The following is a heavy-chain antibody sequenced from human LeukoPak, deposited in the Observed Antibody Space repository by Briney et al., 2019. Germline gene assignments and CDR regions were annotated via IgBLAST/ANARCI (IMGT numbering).Heavy chain of an antibody. CDR2: ISYDGSNK. V-gene: IGHV3-30-3*01. J-gene: IGHJ3*02. CDR3: ARARPRLRGSFDI. D-gene: IGHD5-12*01. CDR1: GFTFSSYA. Sequence: GGSLRLSCAASGFTFSSYAMHWVRQAPGKGLEWVAVISYDGSNKYYADSVKGRFTISRDNSKNTLYLQMNSLRAEDTAVYYCARARPRLRGSFDIWGQGTMVTVSS.